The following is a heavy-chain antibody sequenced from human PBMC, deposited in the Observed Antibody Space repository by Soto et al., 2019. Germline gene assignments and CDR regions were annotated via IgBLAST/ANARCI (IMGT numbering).Heavy chain of an antibody. CDR1: GFTFSSYA. V-gene: IGHV3-23*01. D-gene: IGHD1-26*01. CDR3: AQDLREWELPSRDY. Sequence: EVQLLESGGGLVQPGGSLRLSCAASGFTFSSYAMSWVRQAPGKGLEWVSAISGSGGSTYYADSVKGRFTISRDNSKNTLYLQMNSLRAEDTAVYYCAQDLREWELPSRDYWGQGTLVTVSS. CDR2: ISGSGGST. J-gene: IGHJ4*02.